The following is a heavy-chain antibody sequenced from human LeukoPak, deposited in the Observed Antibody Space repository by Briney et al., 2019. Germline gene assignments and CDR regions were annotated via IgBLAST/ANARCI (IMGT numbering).Heavy chain of an antibody. J-gene: IGHJ6*03. V-gene: IGHV4-61*02. Sequence: SETLSLTCSVSGGSISSGSYYWSWIRQPAGKGLKWIGRIYTSGSTTYNPSLKSQVTISFGSSKNQFSLKLSSVTAADTAVYYCARAASGDAVYYGSGRRYYSYYMDVWGKGTTVTISS. CDR3: ARAASGDAVYYGSGRRYYSYYMDV. CDR2: IYTSGST. D-gene: IGHD3-10*01. CDR1: GGSISSGSYY.